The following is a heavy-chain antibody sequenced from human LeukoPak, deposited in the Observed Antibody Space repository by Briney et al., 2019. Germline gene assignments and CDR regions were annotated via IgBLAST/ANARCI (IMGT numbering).Heavy chain of an antibody. CDR1: GGTFSSYA. D-gene: IGHD3-3*01. Sequence: ASVKVSCKASGGTFSSYAISWVRQAPGQGLEWMGIVNPSDSSTSYAQKFQGRVTMTRDTSTSTVYMELSSLRSEDTAVYYCARGDTIFGVVMDGMDVWGPGTTVTVSS. V-gene: IGHV1-46*01. J-gene: IGHJ6*02. CDR3: ARGDTIFGVVMDGMDV. CDR2: VNPSDSST.